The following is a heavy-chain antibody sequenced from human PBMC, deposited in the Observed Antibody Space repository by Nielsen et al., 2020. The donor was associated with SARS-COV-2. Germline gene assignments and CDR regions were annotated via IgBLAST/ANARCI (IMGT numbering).Heavy chain of an antibody. J-gene: IGHJ2*01. D-gene: IGHD2-15*01. CDR2: ISWNSGSI. V-gene: IGHV3-9*01. CDR1: GFTFDDYA. CDR3: AKDAGPTPYLYFDL. Sequence: SLKISCAASGFTFDDYAMHWVRQAPGKGLEWVSGISWNSGSIGYADSVKGRFTISRDNAKNSLYLQMNSLRAEDTALYYCAKDAGPTPYLYFDLWGRGTLVTVSS.